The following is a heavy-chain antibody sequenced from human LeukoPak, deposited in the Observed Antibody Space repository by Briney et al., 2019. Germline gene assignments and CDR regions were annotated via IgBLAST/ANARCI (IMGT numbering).Heavy chain of an antibody. D-gene: IGHD2-2*01. CDR3: ARDDCSSISCYHNWFDP. J-gene: IGHJ5*02. CDR1: GFTFSSYW. CDR2: IKQDGSEK. V-gene: IGHV3-7*01. Sequence: GSLRLSCAASGFTFSSYWMSWVRQAPGKGLEWVANIKQDGSEKYYVDSVKGRFTVSRDNAKNSLYLQMNSLRAEDTAVYYCARDDCSSISCYHNWFDPWGQGTLVTVSS.